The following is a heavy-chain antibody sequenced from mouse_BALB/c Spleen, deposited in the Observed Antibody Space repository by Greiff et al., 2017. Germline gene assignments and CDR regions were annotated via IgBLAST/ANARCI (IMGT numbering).Heavy chain of an antibody. CDR2: IRLKSNNYAT. CDR3: TRWGYFDY. Sequence: EVKVEESGGGLVQPGGSMKLSCVASGFTFSNYWMNWVRQSPEKGLEWVAEIRLKSNNYATHYAESVKGRFTISRDDSKSSVYLQMNNLRAEDTGIYYCTRWGYFDYWGQGTTLTVSS. V-gene: IGHV6-6*02. J-gene: IGHJ2*01. D-gene: IGHD4-1*01. CDR1: GFTFSNYW.